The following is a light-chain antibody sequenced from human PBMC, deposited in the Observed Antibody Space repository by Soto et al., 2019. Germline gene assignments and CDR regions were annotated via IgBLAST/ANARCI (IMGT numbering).Light chain of an antibody. CDR2: GAC. V-gene: IGKV3-20*01. Sequence: ENVLTQSPGTLSLSPGERATLSCRASQSVSSNYVAWYQQKPGQAPRLLVYGACSRATGIPDRFSGSGSGTDFTLTISRLEPEDFAVYYCQQYGSSRWTFGQGTKVEIK. CDR1: QSVSSNY. J-gene: IGKJ1*01. CDR3: QQYGSSRWT.